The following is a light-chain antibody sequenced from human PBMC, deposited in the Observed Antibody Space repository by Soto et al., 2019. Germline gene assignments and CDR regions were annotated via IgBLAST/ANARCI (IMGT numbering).Light chain of an antibody. J-gene: IGLJ2*01. CDR2: DVT. V-gene: IGLV2-11*01. CDR3: SSYAGSSMV. CDR1: RSDVGGYNF. Sequence: QSVLTQPRSVSGSPGQSVTISCTGTRSDVGGYNFVSWYQQHPGKAPKLLIYDVTKRPSGVPDRFSGSKSGYTASLTISGLQAEDEADFYCSSYAGSSMVFGGGTKVTVL.